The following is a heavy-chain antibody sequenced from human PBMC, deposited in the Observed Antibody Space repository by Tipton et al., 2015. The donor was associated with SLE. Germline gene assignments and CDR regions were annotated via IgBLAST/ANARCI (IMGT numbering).Heavy chain of an antibody. D-gene: IGHD4-23*01. CDR3: ARDFDYGGRFDY. CDR2: ISYDGSNK. V-gene: IGHV3-30*04. Sequence: SLRLSCAASGFTFSNYVLHWVRQAPGKGLEWVAVISYDGSNKYYADSVKGRFTISRDNSQNTLNLQMNSLRAEDTALYYCARDFDYGGRFDYWGQGTLVTVSS. J-gene: IGHJ4*02. CDR1: GFTFSNYV.